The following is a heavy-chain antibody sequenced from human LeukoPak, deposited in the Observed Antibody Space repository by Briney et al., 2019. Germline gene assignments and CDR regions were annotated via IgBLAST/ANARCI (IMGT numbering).Heavy chain of an antibody. Sequence: SETLSLTCTVSGGSISSGDYYWSWIRQPPGKGLEWIGYIYYSGSTYYNPSLKSRVTISVDTSKNQFSLKLSSVTAADTAVYYCARTIVVVPAAMFAFDIWGQGTMVTVSS. J-gene: IGHJ3*02. CDR3: ARTIVVVPAAMFAFDI. CDR2: IYYSGST. V-gene: IGHV4-30-4*01. D-gene: IGHD2-2*01. CDR1: GGSISSGDYY.